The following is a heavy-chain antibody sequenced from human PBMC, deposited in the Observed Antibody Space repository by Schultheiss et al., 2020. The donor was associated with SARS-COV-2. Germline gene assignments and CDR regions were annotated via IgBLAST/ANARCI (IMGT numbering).Heavy chain of an antibody. D-gene: IGHD6-19*01. V-gene: IGHV3-30*18. CDR1: RFTFSNYG. Sequence: GESLKISCAASRFTFSNYGMHWVRQAPGKGLQWVAVIFSDGNTKYYADSVKGRFTISRDNSKNTLSLQMNSLTAEDTDVYYCAKDASSSGWYLNWYFDLWGRGTLVTVSS. CDR3: AKDASSSGWYLNWYFDL. CDR2: IFSDGNTK. J-gene: IGHJ2*01.